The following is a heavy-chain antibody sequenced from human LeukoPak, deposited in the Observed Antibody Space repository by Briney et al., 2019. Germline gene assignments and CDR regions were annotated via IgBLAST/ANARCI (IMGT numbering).Heavy chain of an antibody. CDR1: GDIFTSYG. CDR2: ISAYNGNT. D-gene: IGHD5-12*01. CDR3: ARDLKGGGYDLYY. V-gene: IGHV1-18*01. Sequence: ASVKVSCKASGDIFTSYGIGGVRQAPGQWLEWMGCISAYNGNTNYAQKFQGRVTMTTDTSTSTAYMELRSLRSDDTAVYYCARDLKGGGYDLYYWGQGTLVTVSS. J-gene: IGHJ4*02.